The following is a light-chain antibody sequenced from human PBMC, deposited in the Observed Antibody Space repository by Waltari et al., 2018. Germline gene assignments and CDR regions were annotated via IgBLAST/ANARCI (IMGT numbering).Light chain of an antibody. CDR2: KIS. CDR3: MQATQLWT. J-gene: IGKJ1*01. V-gene: IGKV2-24*01. Sequence: DMGVTKTPLPPPVTLGQPDSSHCSASQGLVHGDGNTYLSWLQERPGQPPRLLIYKISNRVSGVPDRFRGRGAGTDFTRKISRVEAEDVGVYYCMQATQLWTFGQGTKVEIK. CDR1: QGLVHGDGNTY.